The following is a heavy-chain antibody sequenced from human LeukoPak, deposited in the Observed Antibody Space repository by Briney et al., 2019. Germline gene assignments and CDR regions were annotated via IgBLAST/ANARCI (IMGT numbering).Heavy chain of an antibody. CDR2: IYTSGST. CDR3: ARARYDILTGYSDDAFDI. D-gene: IGHD3-9*01. V-gene: IGHV4-4*07. CDR1: GGSISSYY. J-gene: IGHJ3*02. Sequence: SETLSLTCTVSGGSISSYYWSWIRQPAGKGLEWIGRIYTSGSTNYNPSLKSRVTMSVDTSKNQFSLKLSSVTAAGTAVYHCARARYDILTGYSDDAFDIWGQGTMVTVSS.